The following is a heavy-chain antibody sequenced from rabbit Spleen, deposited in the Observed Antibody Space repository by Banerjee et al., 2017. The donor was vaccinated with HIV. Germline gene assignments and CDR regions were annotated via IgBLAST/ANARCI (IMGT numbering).Heavy chain of an antibody. CDR2: IDIASASA. J-gene: IGHJ6*01. CDR3: ARDSGSSFSSYGMDL. V-gene: IGHV1S45*01. CDR1: GLDFSSSYW. D-gene: IGHD8-1*01. Sequence: QEQLEESGGDLVKPEGSLTLTCKASGLDFSSSYWICWVRQAPGKGLEWIARIDIASASAAYASWAKGRFTISKTSSTTVTLQMTSLTAADTATYFCARDSGSSFSSYGMDLWGPGTLVTVS.